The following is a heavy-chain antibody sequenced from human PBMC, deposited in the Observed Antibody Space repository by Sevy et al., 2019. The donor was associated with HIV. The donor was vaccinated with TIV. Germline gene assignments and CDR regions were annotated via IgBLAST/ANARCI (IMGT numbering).Heavy chain of an antibody. Sequence: GGSLRLSCAASEFTFSDYYMSWIRQAPGKGLEWISDISGSSSYTDYADSVKGRFTISRDNAKNSLYLHMNSLRAEDTAVYYCARGSGAVVAGNYFDYWGQGILVTVSS. J-gene: IGHJ4*02. CDR3: ARGSGAVVAGNYFDY. CDR2: ISGSSSYT. V-gene: IGHV3-11*06. CDR1: EFTFSDYY. D-gene: IGHD6-19*01.